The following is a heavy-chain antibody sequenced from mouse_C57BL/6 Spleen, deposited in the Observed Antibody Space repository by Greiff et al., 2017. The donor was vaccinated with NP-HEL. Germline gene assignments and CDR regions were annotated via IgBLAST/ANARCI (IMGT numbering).Heavy chain of an antibody. CDR2: IHPNSGST. V-gene: IGHV1-64*01. J-gene: IGHJ3*01. Sequence: VQLQQPGAELVKPGASVKLSCKASGYTFTSYWMHWVKQRPGQGLEWIGMIHPNSGSTNYNEKFKSKATLTVDKSSSTAYMQLSSLTSEDSAVYYCASAIYYGNTWFAYWGQGTLVTVSA. CDR1: GYTFTSYW. D-gene: IGHD2-1*01. CDR3: ASAIYYGNTWFAY.